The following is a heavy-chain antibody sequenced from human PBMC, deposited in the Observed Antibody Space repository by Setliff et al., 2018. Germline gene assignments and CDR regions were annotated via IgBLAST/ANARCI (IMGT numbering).Heavy chain of an antibody. CDR1: GYIFTNYY. Sequence: SCKTSGYIFTNYYIHWVRQAPGQGLEWMGWINANTGGTREVQKFQGRVTMTRDTSIDTAYMEVNRLTYDDTAVYYCARVGGYASAWHGIEAFDIWGQGTKVTVSS. D-gene: IGHD6-19*01. CDR2: INANTGGT. V-gene: IGHV1-2*02. CDR3: ARVGGYASAWHGIEAFDI. J-gene: IGHJ3*02.